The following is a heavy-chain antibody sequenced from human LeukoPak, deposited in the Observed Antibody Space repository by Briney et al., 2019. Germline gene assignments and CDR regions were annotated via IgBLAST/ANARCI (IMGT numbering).Heavy chain of an antibody. D-gene: IGHD2-2*01. CDR1: GFTFSSYA. V-gene: IGHV3-23*01. Sequence: GGSLRLSCAASGFTFSSYAMTWVRQAPGKGLEWVSAISGGGDDTFYADSVKGRFTISRDNSRDTLYLQMSSLRAEDTAVYYCAKPIVVVPAASFDHWGQGTLVTVSS. J-gene: IGHJ4*02. CDR3: AKPIVVVPAASFDH. CDR2: ISGGGDDT.